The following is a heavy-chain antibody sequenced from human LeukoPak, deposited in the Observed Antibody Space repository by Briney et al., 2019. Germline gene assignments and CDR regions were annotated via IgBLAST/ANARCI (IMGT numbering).Heavy chain of an antibody. CDR2: INPSGGST. V-gene: IGHV1-46*01. J-gene: IGHJ1*01. CDR3: ARGIAAAGYYFQH. D-gene: IGHD6-13*01. CDR1: GGTFISYA. Sequence: ASVKVSCKASGGTFISYAISWVRQAPGQGLEWMGIINPSGGSTSYAQKFQGRVTMTRDTSTSTVYMELSSLRSEDTAVYYCARGIAAAGYYFQHWGQGTLVTVSS.